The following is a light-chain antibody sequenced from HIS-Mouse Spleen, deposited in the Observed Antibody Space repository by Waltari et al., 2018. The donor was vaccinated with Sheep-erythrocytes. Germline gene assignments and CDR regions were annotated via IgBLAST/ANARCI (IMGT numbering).Light chain of an antibody. Sequence: QSVLTQPPSVSEAPRQRVTISCSGSSSNIGNNAVNWYQQLPGKAPKLLIYYDVRRPSGGSARFLGAKSGTSASLAISGLQSEDEADYYCAAWDDSLNGVVFGGGTKLTVL. CDR2: YDV. CDR3: AAWDDSLNGVV. CDR1: SSNIGNNA. J-gene: IGLJ2*01. V-gene: IGLV1-36*01.